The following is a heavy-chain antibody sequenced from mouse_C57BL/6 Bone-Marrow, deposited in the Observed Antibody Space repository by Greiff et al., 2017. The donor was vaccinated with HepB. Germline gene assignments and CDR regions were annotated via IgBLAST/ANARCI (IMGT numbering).Heavy chain of an antibody. V-gene: IGHV2-6*01. Sequence: VKVVESGPGLVAPSQSLSITCTVSGFSLTSYGVDWVRQSPGKGLEWLGVIWGVGSTNYNSALKSRLSISKDNSKSQVFLKMNSLQTDDTAMYYCASIWLRRGAWFAYWGQGTLVTVSA. J-gene: IGHJ3*01. CDR1: GFSLTSYG. D-gene: IGHD2-2*01. CDR2: IWGVGST. CDR3: ASIWLRRGAWFAY.